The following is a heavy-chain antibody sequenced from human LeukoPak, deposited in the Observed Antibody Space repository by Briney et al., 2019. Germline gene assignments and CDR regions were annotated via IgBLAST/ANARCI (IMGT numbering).Heavy chain of an antibody. CDR2: VSGSGGST. V-gene: IGHV3-23*01. CDR1: GFTFSSYA. Sequence: GGSLRLSCAASGFTFSSYAMSWVRQAPGKGLEWVSAVSGSGGSTYYADPVKGRFTISRDNSKNTLYLQMNSLRAEDTAVYYCAKDGPDDFWTGYDYWGQGTLVTVSS. CDR3: AKDGPDDFWTGYDY. J-gene: IGHJ4*02. D-gene: IGHD3-3*01.